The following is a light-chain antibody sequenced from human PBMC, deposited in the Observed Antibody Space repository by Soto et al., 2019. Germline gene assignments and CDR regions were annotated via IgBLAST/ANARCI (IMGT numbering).Light chain of an antibody. J-gene: IGLJ2*01. CDR3: AAWDDCLSGVV. CDR2: RNN. CDR1: SSNIGSNY. V-gene: IGLV1-47*01. Sequence: QSVLTQPPSASGTSGQRVTISCSGSSSNIGSNYVYWYQQLPGTATKLLIYRNNQRHSGVPDRFSGSKSCTSASLALSGLQFEDEECDYCAAWDDCLSGVVFGAGTKLTAL.